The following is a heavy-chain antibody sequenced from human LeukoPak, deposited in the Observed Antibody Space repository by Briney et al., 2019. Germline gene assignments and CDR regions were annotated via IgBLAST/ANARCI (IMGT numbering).Heavy chain of an antibody. D-gene: IGHD3-3*01. CDR3: ARDNYDFWSGQGAFDI. CDR2: ISSSGSTI. V-gene: IGHV3-11*04. J-gene: IGHJ3*02. Sequence: GGSLRLSCAASGFTFSDYYMSWIRQAPGKGLEWVSYISSSGSTIYYADSVKGRFTISRDNAKSSLYLQMNSLRAEDTAVYYCARDNYDFWSGQGAFDIWGQGTMVTVSS. CDR1: GFTFSDYY.